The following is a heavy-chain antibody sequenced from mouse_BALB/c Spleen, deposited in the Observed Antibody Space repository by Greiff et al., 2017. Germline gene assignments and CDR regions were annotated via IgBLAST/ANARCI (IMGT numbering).Heavy chain of an antibody. D-gene: IGHD1-1*01. J-gene: IGHJ3*01. CDR1: GFTFSSYA. V-gene: IGHV5-6-5*01. CDR3: AREGYGSSSPFAF. Sequence: EVKVVESGGGLVKPGGSLKLSCAASGFTFSSYAMSWVRQTPEKRLEWVASISSGGSTYYPDSVKGRFTISRDNARNILYLQMSSLRSEDTAMYYCAREGYGSSSPFAFWGQGTLVTVSA. CDR2: ISSGGST.